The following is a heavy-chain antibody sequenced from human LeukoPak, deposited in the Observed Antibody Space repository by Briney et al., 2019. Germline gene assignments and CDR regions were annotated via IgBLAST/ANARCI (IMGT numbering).Heavy chain of an antibody. CDR2: IYYSGST. CDR1: GGSISSYY. Sequence: PSETLSLTCTVSGGSISSYYWSWIRQPPGKGLEWIGYIYYSGSTNYNPSLKSRVTISVDTSKNQFSLKLSSVTAADTAVYYCARVLGQLPTFDYWGQGTLVTVSS. D-gene: IGHD6-6*01. J-gene: IGHJ4*02. V-gene: IGHV4-59*01. CDR3: ARVLGQLPTFDY.